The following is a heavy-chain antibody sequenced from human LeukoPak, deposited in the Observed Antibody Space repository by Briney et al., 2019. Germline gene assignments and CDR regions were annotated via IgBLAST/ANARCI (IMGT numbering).Heavy chain of an antibody. D-gene: IGHD3-22*01. CDR2: IIPILGIA. Sequence: SVKVSCKASGYTFTGYYIHWVRQAPGQGLEWMGRIIPILGIANYAQKFQGRVTITADKSTSTAYMELSSLRSEDTAVYYCARSQSSYYYDSSGYYSLDYWGQGTLVTVSS. CDR3: ARSQSSYYYDSSGYYSLDY. CDR1: GYTFTGYY. V-gene: IGHV1-69*02. J-gene: IGHJ4*02.